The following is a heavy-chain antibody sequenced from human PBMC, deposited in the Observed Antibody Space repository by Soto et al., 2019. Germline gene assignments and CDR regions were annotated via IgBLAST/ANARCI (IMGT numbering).Heavy chain of an antibody. V-gene: IGHV2-70*04. J-gene: IGHJ4*02. Sequence: SGPTLVNPTQPLTLTCTFSGFSLSTTGMRVSWIRQPPGKALEWLARIDWDDGKFYTTSLKTRLTISKDTSKNQVVLTMTNKDPVDTATYCCARIPCWLQGFDSWGQGTLVTVSS. D-gene: IGHD2-8*01. CDR1: GFSLSTTGMR. CDR2: IDWDDGK. CDR3: ARIPCWLQGFDS.